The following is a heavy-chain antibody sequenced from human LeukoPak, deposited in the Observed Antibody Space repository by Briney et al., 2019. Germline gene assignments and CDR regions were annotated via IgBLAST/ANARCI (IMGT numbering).Heavy chain of an antibody. D-gene: IGHD2-15*01. J-gene: IGHJ4*02. V-gene: IGHV1-2*04. CDR3: AREYSSGKIYYKNFDY. Sequence: ASVKVSCKASGYTFTGYLIHWMRQAPGQGLEWMGCIDPRSGDTKSVQKFQGWVTLTRDTSISTTYMELSRLTSDDTAVYYCAREYSSGKIYYKNFDYWGQGILVTVSS. CDR1: GYTFTGYL. CDR2: IDPRSGDT.